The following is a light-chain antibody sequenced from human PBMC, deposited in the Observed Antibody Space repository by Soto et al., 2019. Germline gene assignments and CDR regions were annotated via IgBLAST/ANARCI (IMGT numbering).Light chain of an antibody. J-gene: IGLJ2*01. V-gene: IGLV2-14*03. CDR3: CSYPSNTVI. Sequence: QSVLTQPASVSGSPGQSISISCTGTNSDIGDYNFVSWYQQHPGKAPKLMIYDVSNRPSGVSNRFSGSKSGNTASLTISGLQAEDEADYYCCSYPSNTVIFGGGTKLTVL. CDR2: DVS. CDR1: NSDIGDYNF.